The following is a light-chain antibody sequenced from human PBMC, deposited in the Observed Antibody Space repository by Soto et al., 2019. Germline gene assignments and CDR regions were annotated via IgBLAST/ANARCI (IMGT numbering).Light chain of an antibody. J-gene: IGLJ3*02. CDR2: EVS. CDR3: SSYARNRDIL. CDR1: SSDVGGYSY. V-gene: IGLV2-8*01. Sequence: QSALTQPPSASGSPGQSVAISWTGTSSDVGGYSYVSWYQQHPGKAPKLIIYEVSKRPSGVPDRFSGSKSGNTASLTVSGLQAEDEADYYCSSYARNRDILFGGGTKLTVL.